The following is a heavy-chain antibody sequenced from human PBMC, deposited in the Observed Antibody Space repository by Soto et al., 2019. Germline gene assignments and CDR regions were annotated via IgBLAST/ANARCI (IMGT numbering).Heavy chain of an antibody. CDR1: WFNLGDFW. V-gene: IGHV3-7*01. CDR2: IKLDASEK. J-gene: IGHJ4*01. Sequence: AVGVHRHSRAASWFNLGDFWGGRFRQDPVDGVGWLATIKLDASEKKYVDSVKGRFTMSRDNAKNSLYLQMDSLRAEDRAVYYCARDSGYGSGASVNHHLDYWGHGTLVTVSS. CDR3: ARDSGYGSGASVNHHLDY. D-gene: IGHD3-10*01.